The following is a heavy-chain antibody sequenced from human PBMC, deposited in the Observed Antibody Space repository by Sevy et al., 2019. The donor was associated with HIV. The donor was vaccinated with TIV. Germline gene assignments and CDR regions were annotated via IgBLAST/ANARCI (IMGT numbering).Heavy chain of an antibody. CDR2: ISPSGRTI. J-gene: IGHJ5*02. CDR3: AGGKYWFDP. CDR1: SDNY. V-gene: IGHV3-11*04. Sequence: GGSLRLSCAASSDNYMSWIRQAPGKGLEWVSQISPSGRTISYADSVRGRFTISRDNAKNSVYLQMNSLRADDTAVYYCAGGKYWFDPWGQGTLVTVSS.